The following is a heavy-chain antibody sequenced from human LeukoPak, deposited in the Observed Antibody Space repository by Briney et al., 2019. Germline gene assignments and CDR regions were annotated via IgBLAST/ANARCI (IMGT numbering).Heavy chain of an antibody. CDR1: GFTFSDYY. CDR2: ISSSGSTI. V-gene: IGHV3-11*01. Sequence: GGSLRLSCAASGFTFSDYYMSWIRQAPGKGPEWVSYISSSGSTIYYADSVKGRFTISRDNAKNSLYLQMNSLRAEDTAVYYCARGHGSIAARRAYWFDPWGQGTLVTVSS. J-gene: IGHJ5*02. CDR3: ARGHGSIAARRAYWFDP. D-gene: IGHD6-6*01.